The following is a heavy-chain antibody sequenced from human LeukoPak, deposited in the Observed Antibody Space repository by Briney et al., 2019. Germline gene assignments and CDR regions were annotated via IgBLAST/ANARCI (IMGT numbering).Heavy chain of an antibody. V-gene: IGHV4-34*01. J-gene: IGHJ3*02. Sequence: SETLSLTCGVYDGSLSDYLWSWIRQPPGKGLEWIGEINHSGSTNYNPSLKSRVIILLDTSKNQFSLKLNSVTAADTAVYYCAKSNGYGLIDIWGQGTMVTVSS. CDR2: INHSGST. CDR1: DGSLSDYL. CDR3: AKSNGYGLIDI. D-gene: IGHD3-22*01.